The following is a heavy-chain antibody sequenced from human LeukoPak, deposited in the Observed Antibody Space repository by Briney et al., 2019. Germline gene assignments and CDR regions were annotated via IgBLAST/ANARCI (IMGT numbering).Heavy chain of an antibody. CDR1: GFTFSSYA. D-gene: IGHD6-19*01. CDR3: ARVGSGGAWFDF. V-gene: IGHV4-59*01. J-gene: IGHJ4*02. CDR2: VYATGTT. Sequence: PGGSLRLSCAASGFTFSSYAMSWIRQPPGKGLEWIGYVYATGTTNYNPSLKTRATISIDTSKNQLSLTLTSVTAADTAVYYCARVGSGGAWFDFWGQGTLVTVSS.